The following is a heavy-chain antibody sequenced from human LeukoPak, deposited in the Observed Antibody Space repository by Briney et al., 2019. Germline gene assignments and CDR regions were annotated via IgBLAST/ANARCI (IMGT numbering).Heavy chain of an antibody. V-gene: IGHV3-21*01. J-gene: IGHJ6*03. CDR3: ARDPYNGAYSEGYYYYYMDV. Sequence: GGSLRLSCAASGLTFSSYAMNWVRQAPGKGLEWISAITSSSSYTFYADSVKGRFTISRDNAQNSLYLQMNSLRVEDTAIYYCARDPYNGAYSEGYYYYYMDVWGKGTTVTVSS. CDR1: GLTFSSYA. CDR2: ITSSSSYT. D-gene: IGHD1-1*01.